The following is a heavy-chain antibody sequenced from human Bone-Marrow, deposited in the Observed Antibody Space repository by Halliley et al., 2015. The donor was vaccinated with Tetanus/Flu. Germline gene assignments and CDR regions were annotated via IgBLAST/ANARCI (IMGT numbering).Heavy chain of an antibody. J-gene: IGHJ6*02. D-gene: IGHD5-12*01. CDR1: GFTFSRFA. Sequence: SLRLSCAASGFTFSRFAMSWVRQAPGKGLEWVSGVSSSGRTTYYADSVKGRFTISRDNSKNTLIVQMNSLRAEDTALYYCAKGGYSAYGWYYGMDVWGQGTTVTVSS. CDR3: AKGGYSAYGWYYGMDV. CDR2: VSSSGRTT. V-gene: IGHV3-23*01.